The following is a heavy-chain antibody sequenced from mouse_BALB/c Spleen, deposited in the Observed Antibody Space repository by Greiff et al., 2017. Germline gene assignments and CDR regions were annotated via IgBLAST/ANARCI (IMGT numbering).Heavy chain of an antibody. CDR1: GYTFSSYW. J-gene: IGHJ4*01. Sequence: QVQLKQSGAELMKPGASVKISCKATGYTFSSYWIEWVKQRPGHGLEWIGEILPGSGSTNYNEKFKGKATFTADTSSNTAYMQLSSLTSEDSAVYYCASDACDYYAMDYWGQGTSVTVSS. V-gene: IGHV1-9*01. CDR3: ASDACDYYAMDY. CDR2: ILPGSGST.